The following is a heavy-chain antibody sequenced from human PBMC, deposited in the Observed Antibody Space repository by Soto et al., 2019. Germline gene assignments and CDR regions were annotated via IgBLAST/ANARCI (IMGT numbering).Heavy chain of an antibody. Sequence: QVQLQESGPGLVKPSETLVLTCSVSGCSINHYYWSWIRQPTGKGLVFIGYIYYAGTTTYNPSLQCRGTIPVDMSKNQFLLKLSSVTAADTAGYDCARLGGYYPALDSWGQGTLVTVSS. V-gene: IGHV4-59*08. CDR3: ARLGGYYPALDS. CDR1: GCSINHYY. J-gene: IGHJ4*02. D-gene: IGHD3-22*01. CDR2: IYYAGTT.